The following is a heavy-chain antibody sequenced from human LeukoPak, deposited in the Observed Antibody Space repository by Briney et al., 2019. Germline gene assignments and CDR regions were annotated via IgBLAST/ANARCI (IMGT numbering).Heavy chain of an antibody. V-gene: IGHV3-7*01. CDR2: IKQDGSEK. J-gene: IGHJ4*02. CDR1: GFTSGDYA. CDR3: GRQGTWFGDAIDN. Sequence: GGSLRLSCTAAGFTSGDYAMSWFRLAPGKRLEWVANIKQDGSEKYHLDSVKGLFTISRENARNSLYQQRNNLRAEASAVYYCGRQGTWFGDAIDNWGQGTLVTVSS. D-gene: IGHD3-10*01.